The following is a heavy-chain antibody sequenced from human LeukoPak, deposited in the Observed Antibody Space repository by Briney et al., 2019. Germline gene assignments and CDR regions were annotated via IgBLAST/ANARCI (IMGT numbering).Heavy chain of an antibody. CDR3: AKTAYSSSWVVSYYYYYGMDV. J-gene: IGHJ6*02. CDR1: GFTFSSYA. Sequence: GGSLRLSCAASGFTFSSYAMSWVRQAPGKGLEWVSAISGSGGSTYYADSVKGRFTISRDSSKNTLYLQMNSLRAEDTAVYYCAKTAYSSSWVVSYYYYYGMDVWGQGTTVTVSS. CDR2: ISGSGGST. V-gene: IGHV3-23*01. D-gene: IGHD6-13*01.